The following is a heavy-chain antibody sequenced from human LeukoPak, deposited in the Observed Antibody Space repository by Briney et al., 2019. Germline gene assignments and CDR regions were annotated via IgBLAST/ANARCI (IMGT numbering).Heavy chain of an antibody. CDR1: GFAFSSYG. Sequence: PGGSLRLSCAASGFAFSSYGMHWVRQAPGKGLEWVAVISYDGSNKYYADSVKGRFTISRDNSKNTLYLQMNSLRAEDTAVYYCARAISSMWFGELNWFDPWGQGTLVTVSS. CDR2: ISYDGSNK. D-gene: IGHD3-10*01. J-gene: IGHJ5*02. V-gene: IGHV3-30*03. CDR3: ARAISSMWFGELNWFDP.